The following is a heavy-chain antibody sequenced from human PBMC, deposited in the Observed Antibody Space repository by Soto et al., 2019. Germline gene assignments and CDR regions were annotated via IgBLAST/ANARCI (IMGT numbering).Heavy chain of an antibody. CDR1: GYTFTSYG. J-gene: IGHJ6*02. CDR3: SRGDATKIVVTTYYGMDV. V-gene: IGHV1-69*13. CDR2: IIPVFGTA. Sequence: SVKVSCKASGYTFTSYGISWVRQAPGQGLEWMGGIIPVFGTANYAQKFQGRVTITADESTSTVYMDVTSLRSEDTAVYYCSRGDATKIVVTTYYGMDVWGQGTTVTVSS. D-gene: IGHD4-17*01.